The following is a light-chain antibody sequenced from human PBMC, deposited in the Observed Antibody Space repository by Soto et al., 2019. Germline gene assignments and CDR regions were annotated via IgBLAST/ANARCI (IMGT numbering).Light chain of an antibody. V-gene: IGLV2-8*01. J-gene: IGLJ2*01. Sequence: QSALTQPPSASGSPGQSVTISCTGTSSDVGGYNSLSWYQQHPGKAPKLMIYEVTKRPSGVPDRFSGSTSGNTASLTVSGLQAADEADDYCSSYAGRNNLVFGGGTKVTVL. CDR3: SSYAGRNNLV. CDR2: EVT. CDR1: SSDVGGYNS.